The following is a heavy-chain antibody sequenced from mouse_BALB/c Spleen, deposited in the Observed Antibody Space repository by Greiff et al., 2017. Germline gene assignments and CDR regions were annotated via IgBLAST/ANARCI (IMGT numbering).Heavy chain of an antibody. Sequence: QVQLKESGAELVRPGSSVKISCKASGYAFSSYWMNWVKQRPGQGLEWIGQIYPGDGDTNYNGKFKGKATLTADKSSSTAYMQLSSLTSEDSAVYFCARGDYDGGDAMDYWGQGTSVTVSS. V-gene: IGHV1-80*01. D-gene: IGHD2-4*01. CDR1: GYAFSSYW. CDR3: ARGDYDGGDAMDY. J-gene: IGHJ4*01. CDR2: IYPGDGDT.